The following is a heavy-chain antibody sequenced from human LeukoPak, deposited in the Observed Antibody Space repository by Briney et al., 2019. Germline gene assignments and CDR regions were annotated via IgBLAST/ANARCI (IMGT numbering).Heavy chain of an antibody. V-gene: IGHV4-59*01. CDR2: IYYSGST. Sequence: SETLSLTCTVSGGSISSYYWSWIRQPPGKGLEWIGYIYYSGSTNYNPSLKSRVTISVDTSKNQFSLKLSSVTAADTAVYYCARVLRGFGLSPLDYWGQGTLVTVSS. D-gene: IGHD3-16*01. J-gene: IGHJ4*02. CDR1: GGSISSYY. CDR3: ARVLRGFGLSPLDY.